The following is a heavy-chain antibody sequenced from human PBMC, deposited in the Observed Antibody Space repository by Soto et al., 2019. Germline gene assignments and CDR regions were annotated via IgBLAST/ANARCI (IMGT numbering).Heavy chain of an antibody. Sequence: EVQLVESGGGLVKPGGSLRLSCAASGFSFSDYSMNWVRQAPGKGLEWVSSISGSSSYIYYADSLKGRVTVSRDNAEKSLYLQMNSLRAEDTAVYYCARDGAYCSGTGCRDYYHYMDVWGKGTMVTVSS. CDR1: GFSFSDYS. V-gene: IGHV3-21*01. CDR2: ISGSSSYI. D-gene: IGHD2-2*01. CDR3: ARDGAYCSGTGCRDYYHYMDV. J-gene: IGHJ6*03.